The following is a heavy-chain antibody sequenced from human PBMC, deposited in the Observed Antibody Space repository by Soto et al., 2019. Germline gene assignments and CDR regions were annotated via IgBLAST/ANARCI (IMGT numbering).Heavy chain of an antibody. Sequence: GQGLERMGIIYPGASDTRYRPSFQRQVTISVDKSITTAYLPWSSLKASDTAMYYCARLLVCGGSCHGALGFFAIWRKGTMVTVS. J-gene: IGHJ3*02. V-gene: IGHV5-51*01. CDR2: IYPGASDT. CDR3: ARLLVCGGSCHGALGFFAI. D-gene: IGHD2-15*01.